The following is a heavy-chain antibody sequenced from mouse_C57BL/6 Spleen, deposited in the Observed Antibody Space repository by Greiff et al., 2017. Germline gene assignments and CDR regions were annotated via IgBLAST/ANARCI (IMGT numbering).Heavy chain of an antibody. CDR1: GFTFSSYA. Sequence: EVQRVESGGGLVKPGGSLKLSCAASGFTFSSYAMSWVRQTPEKRLEWVATISDGGSYTYYPDNVKGRFTISRDNAKNNLYLQMSHLKSEDTAMYYCARDIGNYGYFDVWGTGTTGTVSS. D-gene: IGHD1-1*01. V-gene: IGHV5-4*01. CDR2: ISDGGSYT. J-gene: IGHJ1*03. CDR3: ARDIGNYGYFDV.